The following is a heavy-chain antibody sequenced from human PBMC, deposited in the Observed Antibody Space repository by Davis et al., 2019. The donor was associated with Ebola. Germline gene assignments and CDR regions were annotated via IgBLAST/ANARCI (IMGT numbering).Heavy chain of an antibody. D-gene: IGHD2-2*01. CDR2: IYTSGST. V-gene: IGHV4-4*07. CDR1: GGSISSYY. Sequence: PSETLSLTCTVPGGSISSYYWSWIRQPAGKGLEWIGRIYTSGSTNYNPSLKSRVTMSVDTSKNQFSLKLSSVTAADTAVYYCARAYTGYCSSTSCGVPYYYYGMDVWGQGTTVTVSS. CDR3: ARAYTGYCSSTSCGVPYYYYGMDV. J-gene: IGHJ6*02.